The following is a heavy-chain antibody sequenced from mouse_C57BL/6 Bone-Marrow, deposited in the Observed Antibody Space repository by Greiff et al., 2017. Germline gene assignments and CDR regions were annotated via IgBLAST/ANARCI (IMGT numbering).Heavy chain of an antibody. J-gene: IGHJ3*01. CDR1: GFTFSDYG. V-gene: IGHV5-17*01. D-gene: IGHD2-5*01. CDR2: ISSGSSTI. Sequence: EVKVVESGGGLVKPGGSLKLSCAASGFTFSDYGMHWVRQAPEKGLEWVAYISSGSSTIYYADTVKGRFTISRDNAKNTLFLHMTSLRSEDTAMYYCAIYYRNYGFAYWGQGTLVTGSA. CDR3: AIYYRNYGFAY.